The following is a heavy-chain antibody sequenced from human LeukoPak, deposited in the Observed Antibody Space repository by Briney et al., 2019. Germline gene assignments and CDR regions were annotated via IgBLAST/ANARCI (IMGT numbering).Heavy chain of an antibody. Sequence: GESLKISCKGSGYSFTSYWIGWVRQMPGKGLEWMGIIYPGDSDTRYSPSFQGQVTISADKSISTAYLQWSSLKASDTAMYYCARRADHRYGGFNWGFDYWGQGTLVTVSS. CDR2: IYPGDSDT. CDR3: ARRADHRYGGFNWGFDY. V-gene: IGHV5-51*01. CDR1: GYSFTSYW. J-gene: IGHJ4*02. D-gene: IGHD7-27*01.